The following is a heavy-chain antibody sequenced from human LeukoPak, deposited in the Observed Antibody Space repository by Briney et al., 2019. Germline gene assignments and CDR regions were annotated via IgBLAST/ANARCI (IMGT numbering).Heavy chain of an antibody. CDR3: AREDAQEGTNAFDI. J-gene: IGHJ3*02. CDR2: ITHSGHT. V-gene: IGHV4-34*01. D-gene: IGHD2-15*01. Sequence: PSETLSLTCAVYGGSFSDYSWSWIRQPPGKGLEWIGQITHSGHTNYNPSLKSRVTISIDTSKNQFSLRLNSVPAADTAVYYCAREDAQEGTNAFDIWGQGTLVTVSS. CDR1: GGSFSDYS.